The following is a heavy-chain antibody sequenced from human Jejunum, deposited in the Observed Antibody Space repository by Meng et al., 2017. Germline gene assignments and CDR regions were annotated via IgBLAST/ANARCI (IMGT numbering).Heavy chain of an antibody. CDR2: INRSGST. V-gene: IGHV4-34*01. J-gene: IGHJ4*02. CDR3: ARGRSIDFRLAKYDY. Sequence: WRPGSLKPAETLSPTCAVKGGSFGTYYWTWFRQAPEKGLEWIGEINRSGSTSSNPSLKSRVAISMDTSKNQFFLRLDSVTAADTAVYYCARGRSIDFRLAKYDYWGQGTLVTVSS. CDR1: GGSFGTYY. D-gene: IGHD3-3*01.